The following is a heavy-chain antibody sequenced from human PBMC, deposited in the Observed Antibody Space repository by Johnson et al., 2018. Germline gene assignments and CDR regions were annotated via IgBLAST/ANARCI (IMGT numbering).Heavy chain of an antibody. CDR1: GGTFSSYA. CDR3: ARSGWSGGSCYASRDYGMDV. J-gene: IGHJ6*02. D-gene: IGHD2-15*01. V-gene: IGHV1-69*01. Sequence: QVQLVESGAEVKKPGSSVKVSCKASGGTFSSYAISWVRQAPGQGLEWMGGIIPIFGTANYAQKFQGRVTITADEYTSTAYMELLSVRSEDTAVYYCARSGWSGGSCYASRDYGMDVWGQGTTVTVSS. CDR2: IIPIFGTA.